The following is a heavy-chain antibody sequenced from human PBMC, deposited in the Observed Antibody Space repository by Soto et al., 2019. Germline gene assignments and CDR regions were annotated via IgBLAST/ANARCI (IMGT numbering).Heavy chain of an antibody. D-gene: IGHD2-2*01. V-gene: IGHV4-34*01. Sequence: SETLSLTCAVDGGSFSGYYWSWIRQPPGKGLEWIGEINHSGSTNYNPSLKSRVTISVDTSKNQFSLKLSSVTAADTAVYYCARPIVVVPAARGGSGMDVWGQGTTVS. CDR1: GGSFSGYY. CDR3: ARPIVVVPAARGGSGMDV. CDR2: INHSGST. J-gene: IGHJ6*02.